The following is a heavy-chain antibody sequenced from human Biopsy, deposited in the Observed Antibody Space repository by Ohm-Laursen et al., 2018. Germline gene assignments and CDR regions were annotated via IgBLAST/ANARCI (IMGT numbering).Heavy chain of an antibody. Sequence: SVTVFCQASGYTFTTSYIHWARQPPGQGLEWMGIINPGGNSTAYTQNFQGRVTMTWDTCTTTVYMELSSLRSEDTAVYYCVLASFDYWGQGTLVTVPS. J-gene: IGHJ4*02. CDR2: INPGGNST. CDR1: GYTFTTSY. CDR3: VLASFDY. V-gene: IGHV1-46*01.